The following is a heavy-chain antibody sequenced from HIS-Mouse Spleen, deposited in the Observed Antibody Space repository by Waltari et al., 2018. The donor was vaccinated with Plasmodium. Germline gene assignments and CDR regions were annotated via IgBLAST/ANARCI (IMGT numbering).Heavy chain of an antibody. CDR1: GGSISSYY. CDR3: ARLRYSYGYFDY. V-gene: IGHV4-59*08. J-gene: IGHJ4*02. Sequence: QVQLQESGPGLVKPSETLSLTCTVSGGSISSYYWSWIRQPPGKGLEWIGYIYYRGSTNYTPSLKSRVTISVDTSKNQFSLKLSSVTAADTAVYYCARLRYSYGYFDYWGQGTLVTVSS. CDR2: IYYRGST. D-gene: IGHD5-18*01.